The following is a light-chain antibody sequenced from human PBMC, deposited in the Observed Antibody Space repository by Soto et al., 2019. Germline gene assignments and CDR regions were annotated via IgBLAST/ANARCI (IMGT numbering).Light chain of an antibody. V-gene: IGLV2-14*01. Sequence: QSVLTQPASVSGSLGRSITISCTGTSSDIGGHNYVSWYQLHPGKAPKVLIFEVIKRPSGVSTRFSGSKSGNMASLTISGLRPEDEGDYYCSSFTSTSTVILGGGTQLTVL. J-gene: IGLJ2*01. CDR1: SSDIGGHNY. CDR3: SSFTSTSTVI. CDR2: EVI.